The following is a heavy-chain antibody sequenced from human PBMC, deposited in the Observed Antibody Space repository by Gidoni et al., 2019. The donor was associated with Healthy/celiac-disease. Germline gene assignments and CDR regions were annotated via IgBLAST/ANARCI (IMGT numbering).Heavy chain of an antibody. D-gene: IGHD6-13*01. J-gene: IGHJ3*02. CDR3: ARDQGIAAATDGAFDI. V-gene: IGHV1-2*04. Sequence: QVQLVQSGAEVKKPGASVKVSCKASGYTFTGYYMHWVRQAPGQGLEWMGWINPNSGGTNYAQKFQGWVTMTRDTSISTAYMELSRLRSDDTAVYYCARDQGIAAATDGAFDIWGQGTMVTVSS. CDR1: GYTFTGYY. CDR2: INPNSGGT.